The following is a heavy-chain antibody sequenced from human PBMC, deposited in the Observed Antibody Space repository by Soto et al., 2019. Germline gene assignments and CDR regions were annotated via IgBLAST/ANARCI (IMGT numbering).Heavy chain of an antibody. D-gene: IGHD3-10*01. CDR3: ARDTSGGYYYYGMDV. Sequence: PSETLSLTCTVSGGYISSGGYYWSWIRQHPGKGLEWIGYIYYSGSTYYNPSLKSRVTISVDTSKNQFSLKLSSVTAADTAVYYCARDTSGGYYYYGMDVWGQGTTVTVSS. CDR1: GGYISSGGYY. CDR2: IYYSGST. V-gene: IGHV4-31*03. J-gene: IGHJ6*02.